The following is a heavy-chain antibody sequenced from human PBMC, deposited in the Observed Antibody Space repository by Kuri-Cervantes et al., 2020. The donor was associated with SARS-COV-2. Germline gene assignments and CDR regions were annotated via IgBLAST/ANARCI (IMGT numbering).Heavy chain of an antibody. Sequence: GESLKISCAASGFTFSGSAMHWVRQAPGKGLEWVANIKQDGSEKYYVDSVKGRFTISRDNAKNSLYLQMNSLRAEDTAVYYCARWGVYYFDYWGQGTLVTVSS. CDR3: ARWGVYYFDY. CDR1: GFTFSGSA. J-gene: IGHJ4*02. CDR2: IKQDGSEK. D-gene: IGHD3-16*01. V-gene: IGHV3-7*01.